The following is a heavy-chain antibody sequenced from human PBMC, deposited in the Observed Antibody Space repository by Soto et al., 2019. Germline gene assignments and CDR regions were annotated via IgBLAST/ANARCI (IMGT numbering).Heavy chain of an antibody. CDR2: IIPILGIA. J-gene: IGHJ5*02. V-gene: IGHV1-69*04. Sequence: ASVKVSCKASGGTFSSYTISWVRQAPGQGLEWMGRIIPILGIANYAQKFQGRVTITADKSTSTAYMELSSLRSEDTAVYYCARDLDKYCSSTSCQNNWFDPWGQGTLVTVSS. CDR3: ARDLDKYCSSTSCQNNWFDP. CDR1: GGTFSSYT. D-gene: IGHD2-2*01.